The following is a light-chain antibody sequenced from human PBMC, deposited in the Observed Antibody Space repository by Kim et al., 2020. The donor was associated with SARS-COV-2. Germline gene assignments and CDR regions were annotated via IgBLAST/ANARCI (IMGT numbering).Light chain of an antibody. CDR2: ENN. Sequence: QSVLTQPPSVSGAPGQSVAISCTGSNSNIGAGYDVHWYQQLPGTAPKLLIFENNNRPSGVPDRFSASKSGTSASLAIAGLQPDDEAEYYCQSYDARLSGSIFGGGTKLTVL. CDR3: QSYDARLSGSI. J-gene: IGLJ2*01. CDR1: NSNIGAGYD. V-gene: IGLV1-40*01.